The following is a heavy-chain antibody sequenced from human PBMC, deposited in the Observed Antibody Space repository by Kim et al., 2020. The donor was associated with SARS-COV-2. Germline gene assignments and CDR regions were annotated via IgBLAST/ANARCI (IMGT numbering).Heavy chain of an antibody. D-gene: IGHD3-22*01. CDR1: GGSFSGYY. J-gene: IGHJ4*02. V-gene: IGHV4-34*01. Sequence: SETLSLTCAVYGGSFSGYYWSWIRQPPGKGLEWIGEINHSGSTNYNPSLKSRVTISVDTSKNQFSLKLSSVTAADTAVYYCARGPHYYDSSGITGSYFDCWGQGTLVTVSS. CDR3: ARGPHYYDSSGITGSYFDC. CDR2: INHSGST.